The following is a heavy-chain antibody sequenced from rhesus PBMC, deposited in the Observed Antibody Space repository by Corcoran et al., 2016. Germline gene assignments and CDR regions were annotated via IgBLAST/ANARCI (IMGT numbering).Heavy chain of an antibody. J-gene: IGHJ4*01. CDR2: IRSGGNT. D-gene: IGHD6-13*01. CDR1: GGSISSNY. CDR3: ARDVGSWSPYFDY. Sequence: QVQLQQWGEGLVKPSETLSLTCAVYGGSISSNYWSWIRQPPGKGLEWIGRIRSGGNTNYNPSLKSGDTIAIDTAKNQFSLKLSSVTAADTAVYCCARDVGSWSPYFDYWGQGVLVTVSS. V-gene: IGHV4-160*01.